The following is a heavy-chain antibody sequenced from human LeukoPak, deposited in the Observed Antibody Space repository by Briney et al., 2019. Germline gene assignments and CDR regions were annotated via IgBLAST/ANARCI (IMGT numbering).Heavy chain of an antibody. V-gene: IGHV4-39*07. J-gene: IGHJ4*02. CDR2: IYYSGST. CDR1: GGSISSGSYY. CDR3: ASFNVELNYFDY. D-gene: IGHD3-10*01. Sequence: SETLSLTCTVSGGSISSGSYYWGWIRQPPGKGLEWIGSIYYSGSTNYNPSLKSRVTISVDTSKNQFSLKLTPVTAADTAVYYCASFNVELNYFDYWGQGTLVTVSS.